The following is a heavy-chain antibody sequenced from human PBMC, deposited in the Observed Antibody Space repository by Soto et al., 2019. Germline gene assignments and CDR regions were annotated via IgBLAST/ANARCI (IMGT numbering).Heavy chain of an antibody. Sequence: GGSLRLSCAASGFVFNNYAMSWVRQAPGKGLEWVATLSSGGGTTYYTDSVEGRFTISRDNSMNLLYLQMNSLRAEDTAVYYCAKGGVGFWSGYYFDYWGQGTLVTVSS. J-gene: IGHJ4*02. CDR3: AKGGVGFWSGYYFDY. CDR2: LSSGGGTT. D-gene: IGHD3-3*01. V-gene: IGHV3-23*01. CDR1: GFVFNNYA.